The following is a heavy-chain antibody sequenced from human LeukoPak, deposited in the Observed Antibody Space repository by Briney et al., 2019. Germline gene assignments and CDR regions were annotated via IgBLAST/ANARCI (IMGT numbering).Heavy chain of an antibody. D-gene: IGHD3-10*01. CDR1: GFTVSSYW. CDR2: IKQDGSEK. Sequence: GGSLRLSCAASGFTVSSYWMSWVRQAPGKGLEWVANIKQDGSEKYYVDSVKGRFTISRDNAKNSLYLQMNSLRAEDTAVYYCASSPYYYGSGFDYWGQGTLVTVSS. J-gene: IGHJ4*02. CDR3: ASSPYYYGSGFDY. V-gene: IGHV3-7*01.